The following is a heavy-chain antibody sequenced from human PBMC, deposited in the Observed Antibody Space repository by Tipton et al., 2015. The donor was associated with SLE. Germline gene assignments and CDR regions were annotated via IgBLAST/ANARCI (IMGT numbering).Heavy chain of an antibody. J-gene: IGHJ4*02. V-gene: IGHV4-59*08. Sequence: TLSLTCSVSGGSISTYYWSWIRQSPGKGLEWIGYIYYIGSTNYNPSLQSRVTMSVDRSKNQFSLRLSSVTAADTAVYYCARSSSSGWEYYFDYWGQGTQVTVSS. CDR2: IYYIGST. CDR1: GGSISTYY. CDR3: ARSSSSGWEYYFDY. D-gene: IGHD6-19*01.